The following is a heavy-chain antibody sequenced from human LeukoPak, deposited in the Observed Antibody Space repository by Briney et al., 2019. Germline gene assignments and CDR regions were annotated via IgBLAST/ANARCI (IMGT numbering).Heavy chain of an antibody. Sequence: ASETLSLTCTVSGGSISSGTYYWGWVRQPPGKGLEWIGSIYERVSTSYNPSLKSRVTISVDTSKNQFSLKLDSVTAADTAVYYCARNASDSGTSYFDYWGQGTL. CDR3: ARNASDSGTSYFDY. J-gene: IGHJ4*02. CDR1: GGSISSGTYY. D-gene: IGHD1-26*01. V-gene: IGHV4-39*01. CDR2: IYERVST.